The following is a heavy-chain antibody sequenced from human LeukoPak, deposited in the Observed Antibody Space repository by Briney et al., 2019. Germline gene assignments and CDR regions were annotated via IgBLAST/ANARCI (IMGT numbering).Heavy chain of an antibody. CDR1: GYTFTSYD. CDR2: MNPNSGNT. V-gene: IGHV1-8*01. Sequence: ASVKVSCKASGYTFTSYDINWVRQATGQGLEGMGWMNPNSGNTGYAQKFQGRVTMTRNTSISTAYMELSSLRSEDTAVYYCARYVDSRWLPLGYWGQGTLVTVSS. D-gene: IGHD5-24*01. J-gene: IGHJ4*02. CDR3: ARYVDSRWLPLGY.